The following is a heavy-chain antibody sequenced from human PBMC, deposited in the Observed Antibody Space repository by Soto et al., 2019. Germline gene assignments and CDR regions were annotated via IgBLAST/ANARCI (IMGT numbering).Heavy chain of an antibody. CDR3: ARGGGSRWPGIFDY. Sequence: QVQLQESGPGLVKPSQTLSLTCTVSGGSISSGGYYWSWIRQHPGKGLEWIGYIYYSGSTYYDPSLKSRVTISVDTSKNQFSPKLSSVTAAYTAVYYCARGGGSRWPGIFDYWGQGTLVTVSS. CDR1: GGSISSGGYY. J-gene: IGHJ4*02. CDR2: IYYSGST. V-gene: IGHV4-31*03. D-gene: IGHD6-13*01.